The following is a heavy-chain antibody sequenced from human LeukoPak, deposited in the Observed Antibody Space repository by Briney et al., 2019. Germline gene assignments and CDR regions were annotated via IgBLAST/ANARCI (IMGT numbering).Heavy chain of an antibody. D-gene: IGHD4-17*01. V-gene: IGHV3-23*01. CDR3: AKGSAYGDYYYYGMDV. CDR2: ISGSGGST. Sequence: PGGSLRLSCAASGFTFSSYAMSWVRQAPGKGLEWVSAISGSGGSTYYADSVKGRFTISRDNSKNTLYLQMNSLIPEDTAVYYCAKGSAYGDYYYYGMDVWGQGTTVTVSS. J-gene: IGHJ6*02. CDR1: GFTFSSYA.